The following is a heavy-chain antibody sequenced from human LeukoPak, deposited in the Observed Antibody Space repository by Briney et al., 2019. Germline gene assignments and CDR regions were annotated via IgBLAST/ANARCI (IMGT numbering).Heavy chain of an antibody. V-gene: IGHV4-34*01. CDR1: GGSFSGYY. CDR3: ARGDMDSYGSDY. Sequence: SETLSLTCAVYGGSFSGYYWSWIRQPPGKGLEWIGEINHSGSTNYNPSLKSRVPISVDTSKNQFSLKLSSVTAADTAVYYCARGDMDSYGSDYWGQGTLVTVSS. J-gene: IGHJ4*02. CDR2: INHSGST. D-gene: IGHD5-18*01.